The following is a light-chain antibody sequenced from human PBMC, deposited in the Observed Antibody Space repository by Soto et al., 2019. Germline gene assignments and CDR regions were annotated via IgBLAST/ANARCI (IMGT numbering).Light chain of an antibody. Sequence: DIQMTQSPSSLSASVGDRVTITFLASQSISTYLNWYQQKPGKAPKLLIYKASTLKSGVPSRFSGSGSGTEFTLTINSLQPDDFATYYCQKYHIYSGTFGQGTKVDIK. V-gene: IGKV1-5*03. CDR3: QKYHIYSGT. CDR1: QSISTY. CDR2: KAS. J-gene: IGKJ1*01.